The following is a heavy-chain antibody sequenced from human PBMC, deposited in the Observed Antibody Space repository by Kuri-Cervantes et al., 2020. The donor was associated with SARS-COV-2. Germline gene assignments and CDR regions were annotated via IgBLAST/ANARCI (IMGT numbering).Heavy chain of an antibody. CDR1: GITFSSYA. Sequence: SVKVSCKASGITFSSYAINWVRQAPGQGPEWMGGINPSFGKANYAQKFQGRVTITADESTSTAYMELGSLRSEDTAVYYSATGFYPAVVPEEGYYSDMDVWGQGTMVTVSS. D-gene: IGHD2-21*01. V-gene: IGHV1-69*13. CDR2: INPSFGKA. J-gene: IGHJ6*02. CDR3: ATGFYPAVVPEEGYYSDMDV.